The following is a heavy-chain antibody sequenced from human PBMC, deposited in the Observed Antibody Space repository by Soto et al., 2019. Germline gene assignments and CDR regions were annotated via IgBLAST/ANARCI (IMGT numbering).Heavy chain of an antibody. J-gene: IGHJ4*02. D-gene: IGHD2-2*01. V-gene: IGHV3-21*01. Sequence: PGGSLRLSCAASGFTFSSYSMNWVRQAPGKGLEWVSSISSSSSYIYYADSVKGRFTISRDNAKNSLYLQMNSLRAEDTAVYYCARGGRYCSSTSCQEGYWGQGTLVTVSS. CDR1: GFTFSSYS. CDR2: ISSSSSYI. CDR3: ARGGRYCSSTSCQEGY.